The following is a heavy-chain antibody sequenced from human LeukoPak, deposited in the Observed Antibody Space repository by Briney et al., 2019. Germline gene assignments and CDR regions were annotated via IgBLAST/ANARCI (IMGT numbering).Heavy chain of an antibody. CDR3: ARGGQQLFVRYSSSWPSDY. V-gene: IGHV3-23*01. CDR1: GFTFSSYA. CDR2: ISGSGGST. D-gene: IGHD6-13*01. J-gene: IGHJ4*02. Sequence: GGSLRLSCAASGFTFSSYAMSWVRQAPGKGLEWVSAISGSGGSTYYADSVKGRFTISRDNSENTLYLQMNSLRTEDTAVYYCARGGQQLFVRYSSSWPSDYWGQGTLVTVSS.